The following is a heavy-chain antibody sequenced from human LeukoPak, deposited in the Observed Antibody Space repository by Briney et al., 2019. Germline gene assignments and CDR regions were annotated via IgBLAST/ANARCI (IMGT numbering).Heavy chain of an antibody. CDR3: ASAPSSSWYRLFERFDY. Sequence: GGSLRLSCAASGFTFSSYSMNWVRQAPGKGLEWVSYISSSGSTIYYADSVKGRFTISRDNAKNSLYLQMNSLRAEDTAVYYCASAPSSSWYRLFERFDYWGQGTLVTVSS. CDR1: GFTFSSYS. J-gene: IGHJ4*02. D-gene: IGHD6-13*01. V-gene: IGHV3-48*04. CDR2: ISSSGSTI.